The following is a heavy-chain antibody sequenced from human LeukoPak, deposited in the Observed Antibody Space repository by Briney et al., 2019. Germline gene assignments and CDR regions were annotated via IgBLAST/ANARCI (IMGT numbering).Heavy chain of an antibody. CDR2: ISAYNGNT. D-gene: IGHD5-12*01. J-gene: IGHJ6*02. CDR3: ARVHSGYDYYYGMDV. CDR1: GYTFTSYG. Sequence: ASVKVSCKASGYTFTSYGISWVRQAPGQELEWMGWISAYNGNTNYAQKFQGRVTMTRNTSISTAYMELSSLRSEDTAVYYCARVHSGYDYYYGMDVWGQGTTVTVSS. V-gene: IGHV1-18*01.